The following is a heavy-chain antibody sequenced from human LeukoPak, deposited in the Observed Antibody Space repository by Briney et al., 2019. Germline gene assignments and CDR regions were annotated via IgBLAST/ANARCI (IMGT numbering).Heavy chain of an antibody. J-gene: IGHJ5*02. CDR2: IWYDGSNK. D-gene: IGHD2-15*01. Sequence: GGSLRLSCAASGFTFSSYGMHWVRQAPGKGLEWVAVIWYDGSNKYYADSVKGRFTISRDNSKNTLYLQMNSLRAEDTAVYYCARDRVYCSGGSCLNWFDPWGQGTLVTVSS. CDR1: GFTFSSYG. CDR3: ARDRVYCSGGSCLNWFDP. V-gene: IGHV3-33*01.